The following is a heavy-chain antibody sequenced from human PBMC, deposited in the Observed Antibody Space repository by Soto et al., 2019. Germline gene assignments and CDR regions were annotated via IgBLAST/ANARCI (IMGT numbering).Heavy chain of an antibody. Sequence: HPGGSLRLSCAVSGFTFSSYVMSWVRQAPGKGLEWVSAISGSGGSTYYADSVKGRFTISRDNSKNTLYLQMNSLRADDTAVYYCAKVGYYDSSGHNLFDPWGQGTLVTVSS. J-gene: IGHJ5*02. D-gene: IGHD3-22*01. CDR2: ISGSGGST. CDR3: AKVGYYDSSGHNLFDP. CDR1: GFTFSSYV. V-gene: IGHV3-23*01.